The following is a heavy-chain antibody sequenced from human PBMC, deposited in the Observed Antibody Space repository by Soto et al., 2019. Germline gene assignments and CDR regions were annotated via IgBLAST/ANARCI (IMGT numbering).Heavy chain of an antibody. Sequence: EVQLVESGGGLIQPGGSLRLSCAVSGFTVSNNYMSWVRQAPGKGLEGVSVIYSGGYTAYGDSVKGRLTISRDNSKNKLALQRNNWRAEDRAVFCGAPPGGGGGYWGQGTLVTVSS. D-gene: IGHD3-10*01. J-gene: IGHJ4*02. V-gene: IGHV3-53*01. CDR3: APPGGGGGY. CDR1: GFTVSNNY. CDR2: IYSGGYT.